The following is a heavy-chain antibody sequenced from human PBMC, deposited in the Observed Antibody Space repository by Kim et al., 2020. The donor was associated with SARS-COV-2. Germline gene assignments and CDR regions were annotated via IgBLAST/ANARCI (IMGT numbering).Heavy chain of an antibody. J-gene: IGHJ6*02. CDR2: TYYRSKWYN. V-gene: IGHV6-1*01. D-gene: IGHD6-13*01. CDR1: GDSVSSNSAA. Sequence: SQTLSLTCAISGDSVSSNSAAWNWIRQSPSRGLEWLGRTYYRSKWYNDYAVSVKSRITINPDTSKNQFSLQLNSVTPEDTAVYYCARDKNSSSWYVYYYYGMDVWDQGTTVTVCS. CDR3: ARDKNSSSWYVYYYYGMDV.